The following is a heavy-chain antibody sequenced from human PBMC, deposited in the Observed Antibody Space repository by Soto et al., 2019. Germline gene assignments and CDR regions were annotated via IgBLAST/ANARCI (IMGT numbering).Heavy chain of an antibody. CDR1: GFTFSSYS. CDR2: IGSSASTI. D-gene: IGHD6-13*01. CDR3: ARGSSSWAYYFDF. J-gene: IGHJ4*02. Sequence: AGGSLRLSCAASGFTFSSYSMIWLRQASGKGLEWISYIGSSASTIYYADSVKGRFTISRDNAKNSLYLQMNSLGDEDTAVYYCARGSSSWAYYFDFWGQGTLVTVSS. V-gene: IGHV3-48*02.